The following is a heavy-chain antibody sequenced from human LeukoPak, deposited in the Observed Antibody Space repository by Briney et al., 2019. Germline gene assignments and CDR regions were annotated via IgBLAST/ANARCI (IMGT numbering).Heavy chain of an antibody. CDR1: GGTFSSYA. CDR2: IIPMFGTA. J-gene: IGHJ4*02. V-gene: IGHV1-69*13. D-gene: IGHD3-3*01. Sequence: SVKVSCKASGGTFSSYAISWVRQAPGQGLEWMGGIIPMFGTANYAQKFQGRVTITADESTSTAYMELSSLRSEDTAVYYCASHLTIFGVASPFDYWGQGTLVTVSS. CDR3: ASHLTIFGVASPFDY.